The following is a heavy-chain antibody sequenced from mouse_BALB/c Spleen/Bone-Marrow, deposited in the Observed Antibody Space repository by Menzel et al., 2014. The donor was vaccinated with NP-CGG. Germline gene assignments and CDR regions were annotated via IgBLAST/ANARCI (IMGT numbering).Heavy chain of an antibody. CDR2: ISGGGSYT. Sequence: EVKLVESGGGLVKSGGSLKLSCAASGFSFNSYGMSWVRQTPEKRLEWVATISGGGSYTFYPDSVKGRFTISRDNAKKNLSLHLSSLRSEDAALYYCARHAFYDQTEVSFFYWRQGTVVSVSA. CDR3: ARHAFYDQTEVSFFY. CDR1: GFSFNSYG. J-gene: IGHJ3*01. D-gene: IGHD2-3*01. V-gene: IGHV5-9-2*01.